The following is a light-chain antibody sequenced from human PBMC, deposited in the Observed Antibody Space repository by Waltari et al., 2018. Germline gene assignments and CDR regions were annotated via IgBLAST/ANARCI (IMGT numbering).Light chain of an antibody. CDR3: QQRNNWPLT. J-gene: IGKJ4*01. CDR1: QSIASTN. Sequence: EIVMTQSPATLSVSPGESATLSCRARQSIASTNLVWYQQKPGQAPRLLIDGASSRATGIPDRFSGSGSGTDFTLTISRLEPEDFAVYYCQQRNNWPLTFGGGTKVEIK. V-gene: IGKV3D-20*02. CDR2: GAS.